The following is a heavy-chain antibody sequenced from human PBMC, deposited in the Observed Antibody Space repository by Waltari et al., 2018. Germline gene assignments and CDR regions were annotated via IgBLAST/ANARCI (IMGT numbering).Heavy chain of an antibody. CDR2: IYPGDSDT. J-gene: IGHJ4*02. V-gene: IGHV5-51*01. Sequence: EVQLVQSGAEVKKPGESLKISCTGSGYSFTSYWIGWVRQMPGKGLERMGIIYPGDSDTRYSPSFQGQVTISADKSISTAYLQWSSLKASDTAMYYCARRGYDSSGHDTYYFDYWGQGTLVTVSS. D-gene: IGHD3-22*01. CDR3: ARRGYDSSGHDTYYFDY. CDR1: GYSFTSYW.